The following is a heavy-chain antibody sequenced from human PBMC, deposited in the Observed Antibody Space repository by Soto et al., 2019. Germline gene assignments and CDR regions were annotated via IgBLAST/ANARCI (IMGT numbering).Heavy chain of an antibody. Sequence: HPGGSLRLSCVASGFTFSSHWMNWVRQVPGKGLEWVANIKEDGTEINYVDSVKGRFAISRDNAKNSLYLQMNSLRVDDTAVYHCVRSSGWTGDYWGQGILVTVSS. V-gene: IGHV3-7*04. CDR3: VRSSGWTGDY. CDR1: GFTFSSHW. D-gene: IGHD3-10*01. J-gene: IGHJ4*02. CDR2: IKEDGTEI.